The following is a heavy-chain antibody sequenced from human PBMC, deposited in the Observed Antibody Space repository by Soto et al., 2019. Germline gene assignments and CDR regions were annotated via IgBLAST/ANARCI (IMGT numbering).Heavy chain of an antibody. V-gene: IGHV3-21*01. CDR1: GFPISSYS. CDR3: ARDSSGTYYKNIWFDP. D-gene: IGHD1-26*01. J-gene: IGHJ5*02. Sequence: GSLRLSCAASGFPISSYSMSWVRQAPGKGLEWVSSISSSGSYIYYADSVKGRFTISRDNAKNSLYLQMNSLRAEDTAVYFCARDSSGTYYKNIWFDPWGQGTLVTVSS. CDR2: ISSSGSYI.